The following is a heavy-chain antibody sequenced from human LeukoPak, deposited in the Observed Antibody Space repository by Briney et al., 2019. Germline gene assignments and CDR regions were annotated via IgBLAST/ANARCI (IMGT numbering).Heavy chain of an antibody. CDR2: IYTSGST. CDR3: ARIYCGGDCRGYYYHYYMDV. D-gene: IGHD2-21*02. J-gene: IGHJ6*03. V-gene: IGHV4-4*07. CDR1: GGSISSYY. Sequence: PSETLSLTCTVSGGSISSYYWGWTRQPAGKGLEWIGRIYTSGSTKYNPSLKSRVTISVDTSKNQFSLKLSSVTAADTAVYYCARIYCGGDCRGYYYHYYMDVWGKGTTVTISS.